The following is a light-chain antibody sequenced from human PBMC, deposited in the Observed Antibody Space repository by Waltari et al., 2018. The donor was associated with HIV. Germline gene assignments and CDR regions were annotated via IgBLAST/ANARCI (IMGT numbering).Light chain of an antibody. CDR1: TGHVTTGHY. V-gene: IGLV7-46*01. Sequence: AVVTPEPSLTVSPGGTVTLPCCSSTGHVTTGHYAYWFQQMPGQAPRTLIYDTTHQHPWTPARFSGSLPGGKAALTLSGAQPEDEAEYYCLLSYSGARVFGGGTKLTVL. J-gene: IGLJ3*02. CDR2: DTT. CDR3: LLSYSGARV.